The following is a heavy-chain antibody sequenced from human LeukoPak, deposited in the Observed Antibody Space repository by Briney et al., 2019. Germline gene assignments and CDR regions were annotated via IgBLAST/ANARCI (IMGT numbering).Heavy chain of an antibody. CDR2: IRSKAYGGTT. V-gene: IGHV3-49*03. Sequence: SLRLSCTASGFTFGDYSMSWFRRAPGKGLEWVGFIRSKAYGGTTEYAASVKGRFTISRDDSRGIAYLQMNSLETEDTAVYYCTSNPGYSYGSLDAFDIWGQGTMVTVSS. D-gene: IGHD5-18*01. CDR1: GFTFGDYS. CDR3: TSNPGYSYGSLDAFDI. J-gene: IGHJ3*02.